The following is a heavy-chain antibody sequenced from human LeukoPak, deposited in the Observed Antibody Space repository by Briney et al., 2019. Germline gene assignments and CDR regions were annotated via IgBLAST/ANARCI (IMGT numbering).Heavy chain of an antibody. CDR1: GYTLTELS. Sequence: ASVKVSCKVSGYTLTELSMHWVRQAPGKGLEWMGGFDPEDGETIYAQKFQGRVTMTGDTSTDTAYMELSSLRSEDTAVYYCATAGTHYDFWSGYHNWFDPWGQGTLVTVSS. J-gene: IGHJ5*02. D-gene: IGHD3-3*01. V-gene: IGHV1-24*01. CDR3: ATAGTHYDFWSGYHNWFDP. CDR2: FDPEDGET.